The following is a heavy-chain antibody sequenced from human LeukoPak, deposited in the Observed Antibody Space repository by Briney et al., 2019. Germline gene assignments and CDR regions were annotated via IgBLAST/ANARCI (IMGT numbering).Heavy chain of an antibody. CDR2: ISSSSSYI. V-gene: IGHV3-21*01. D-gene: IGHD1-1*01. Sequence: GGSLRLSCAASGFTFSHYSMNWVRQAPGKGLEWVSSISSSSSYIYYADSVKGRFTISRDNAKNSLYLQMNSLRVEDTAVYYCARDPYNGAYSEGYYYYFMDVWGKGTTVTVSS. CDR1: GFTFSHYS. J-gene: IGHJ6*03. CDR3: ARDPYNGAYSEGYYYYFMDV.